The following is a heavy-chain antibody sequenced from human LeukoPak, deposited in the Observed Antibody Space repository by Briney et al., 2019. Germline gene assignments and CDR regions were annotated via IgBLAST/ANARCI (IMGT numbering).Heavy chain of an antibody. CDR2: IYYSGST. D-gene: IGHD1-1*01. CDR1: GASIYFDY. V-gene: IGHV4-59*08. J-gene: IGHJ4*02. Sequence: PSETLSLTCTVSGASIYFDYWSWIRQPPGKGLEWIGYIYYSGSTKYNPSLKSRVTMSIDTSKNQFSLNLKSVSAADTAVYYCARYGKTGWNPTTDYWGQGTLVTVSS. CDR3: ARYGKTGWNPTTDY.